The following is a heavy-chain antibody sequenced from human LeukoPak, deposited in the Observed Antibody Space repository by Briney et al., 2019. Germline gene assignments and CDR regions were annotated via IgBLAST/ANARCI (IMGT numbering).Heavy chain of an antibody. Sequence: ASLKVSCKVTGYILTEISMHWVRQAPGKGLEWMGGFDPENGETIYAQNIQGRVTMTEDTSTATAYMELSSLRSEDTAVYYCAAAHSFASGTYYNGIWFDPWGQGTLVTVSS. CDR3: AAAHSFASGTYYNGIWFDP. CDR2: FDPENGET. D-gene: IGHD3-10*01. V-gene: IGHV1-24*01. CDR1: GYILTEIS. J-gene: IGHJ5*02.